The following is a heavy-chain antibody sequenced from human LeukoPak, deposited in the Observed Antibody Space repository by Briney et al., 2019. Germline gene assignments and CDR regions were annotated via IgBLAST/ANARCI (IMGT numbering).Heavy chain of an antibody. Sequence: PGASVKVSCKASGYTFTGYYMHWVRQAPGQGLEWMGWINPNSGGTNYAQKFQGRVTMTRDTSISTAYMKLSRLRSDDTAVYYCAKSTGVTGSELDYWGQGTLVTVSS. CDR3: AKSTGVTGSELDY. D-gene: IGHD3-9*01. J-gene: IGHJ4*02. CDR2: INPNSGGT. CDR1: GYTFTGYY. V-gene: IGHV1-2*02.